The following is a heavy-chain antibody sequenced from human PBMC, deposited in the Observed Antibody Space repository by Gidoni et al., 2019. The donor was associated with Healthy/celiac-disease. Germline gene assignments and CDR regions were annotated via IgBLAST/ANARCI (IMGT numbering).Heavy chain of an antibody. Sequence: QVQLQESGPGLVTPSETLSLTCTVSGSSISSGYYWGWIRQPPGKGLEWIGSIYHSGSTYYNPSLKSRVTISVDTSKNQFSLKLSSVTAADTAVYYCARTPTYYYDSSGYYFWYFDLWGRGTLVTVSS. CDR1: GSSISSGYY. CDR3: ARTPTYYYDSSGYYFWYFDL. V-gene: IGHV4-38-2*02. D-gene: IGHD3-22*01. CDR2: IYHSGST. J-gene: IGHJ2*01.